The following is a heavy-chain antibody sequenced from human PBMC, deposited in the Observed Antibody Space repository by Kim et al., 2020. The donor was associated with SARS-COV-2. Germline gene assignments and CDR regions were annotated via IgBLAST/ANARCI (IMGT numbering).Heavy chain of an antibody. J-gene: IGHJ6*01. D-gene: IGHD4-4*01. CDR1: VFTFDIYA. CDR3: AKMAVRYDYNYFYYYAM. CDR2: MSCGGVNK. Sequence: GGSLRLSCVASVFTFDIYAMSWVRQAPGKGLEWVAVMSCGGVNKVFADSVRGRFTISRDNSKNTLYLQMNSLRDEDTALYYCAKMAVRYDYNYFYYYAM. V-gene: IGHV3-23*01.